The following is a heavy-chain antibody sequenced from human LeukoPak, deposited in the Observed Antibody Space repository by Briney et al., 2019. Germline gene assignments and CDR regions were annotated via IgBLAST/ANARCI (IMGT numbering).Heavy chain of an antibody. CDR2: IYYSGST. CDR3: ARDFSAVAGTGWFDP. J-gene: IGHJ5*02. D-gene: IGHD6-19*01. Sequence: SETLSLTCTVSGGSISSSSYYWGWIRQPPGKGLEWIGSIYYSGSTYYNPSLKSRVTISVDTSKNQFSLKLSSVTAADTAVYYCARDFSAVAGTGWFDPWGQGTLVTVSS. V-gene: IGHV4-39*07. CDR1: GGSISSSSYY.